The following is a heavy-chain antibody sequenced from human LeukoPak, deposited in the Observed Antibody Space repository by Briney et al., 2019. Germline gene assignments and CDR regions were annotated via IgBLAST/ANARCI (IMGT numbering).Heavy chain of an antibody. J-gene: IGHJ6*03. Sequence: PGGSLRLSCAASGFTFSSYGMHWVRQAPGKGLEWVAFIRYDGSNKYYADSVKGRFTISRDNSKNTLYLQMNSLRAEDTAVYYCAKDAGAVTAMDYYYYYMDVWGKGTTVTIS. CDR2: IRYDGSNK. CDR1: GFTFSSYG. V-gene: IGHV3-30*02. CDR3: AKDAGAVTAMDYYYYYMDV. D-gene: IGHD2-21*02.